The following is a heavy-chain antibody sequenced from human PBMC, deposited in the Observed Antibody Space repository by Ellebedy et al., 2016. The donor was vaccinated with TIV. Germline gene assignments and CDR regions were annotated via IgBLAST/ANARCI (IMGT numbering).Heavy chain of an antibody. Sequence: GESLKISCVGSGFSFSSYWMSWVRQAPGKGLEWVAHIKTDGSETYYVDSVKGRFTLSRENAKNALFLQMDGLRVDDSAVYYCVGFGVFNLWGQGAPVTVSS. CDR3: VGFGVFNL. V-gene: IGHV3-7*01. CDR2: IKTDGSET. J-gene: IGHJ5*02. D-gene: IGHD3-3*01. CDR1: GFSFSSYW.